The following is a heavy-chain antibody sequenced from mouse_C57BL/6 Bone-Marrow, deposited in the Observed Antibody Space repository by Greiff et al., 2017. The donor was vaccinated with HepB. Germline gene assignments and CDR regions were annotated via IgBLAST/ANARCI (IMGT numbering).Heavy chain of an antibody. D-gene: IGHD2-3*01. V-gene: IGHV1-81*01. Sequence: QVQLQQSGAELARPGASVKLSCKASGYTFTSYGISWVKQRTGQGLEWIGEIYPRSGNTYYNEKFKGKATLTADKSSSTAYMELRSLTSEDSAVYVCAREGWLLRRYFDVWGTGTTVTVSS. CDR3: AREGWLLRRYFDV. J-gene: IGHJ1*03. CDR1: GYTFTSYG. CDR2: IYPRSGNT.